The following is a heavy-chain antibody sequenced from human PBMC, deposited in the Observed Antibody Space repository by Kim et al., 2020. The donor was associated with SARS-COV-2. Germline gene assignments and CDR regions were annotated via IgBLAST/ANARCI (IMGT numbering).Heavy chain of an antibody. J-gene: IGHJ4*02. CDR1: GFTFSDYY. CDR2: ISSSSSYT. CDR3: ARDPHDYGDQRFDY. V-gene: IGHV3-11*05. Sequence: GGSLRLSCAASGFTFSDYYMSWIRQAPGKGLEWVSYISSSSSYTNYADSVKGRFTISRDNAKNSLYLQMNSLRAEDTAVYYCARDPHDYGDQRFDYWGQGTLVTVSS. D-gene: IGHD4-17*01.